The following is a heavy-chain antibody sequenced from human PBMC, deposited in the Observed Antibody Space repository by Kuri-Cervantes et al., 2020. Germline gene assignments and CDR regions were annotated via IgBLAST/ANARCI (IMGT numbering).Heavy chain of an antibody. CDR2: IWSDGSNK. CDR3: AREGPRSSGWRIDY. J-gene: IGHJ4*02. Sequence: GESLKISCAASRFTFSSYGMHWVRQAPGKGLEWVAFIWSDGSNKYYADSVKGRFTISRDNSKNTLYLQMNSLRAEDTAVYYCAREGPRSSGWRIDYWGQGTLVTVSS. D-gene: IGHD6-19*01. CDR1: RFTFSSYG. V-gene: IGHV3-33*01.